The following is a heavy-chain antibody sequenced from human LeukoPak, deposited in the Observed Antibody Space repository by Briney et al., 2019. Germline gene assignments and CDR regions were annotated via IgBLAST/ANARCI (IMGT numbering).Heavy chain of an antibody. CDR3: ARDDGRSGCAH. Sequence: GGSLTLSCGGSGFSVSNNYMSWVRQAPGKGLEWVSGISGGGTAHYADSVMGRFTFSRDNSKNTLHFQMNSLRAEDTAVYYCARDDGRSGCAHWGQGTLVTVSS. CDR2: ISGGGTA. J-gene: IGHJ4*02. D-gene: IGHD3-3*01. V-gene: IGHV3-53*01. CDR1: GFSVSNNY.